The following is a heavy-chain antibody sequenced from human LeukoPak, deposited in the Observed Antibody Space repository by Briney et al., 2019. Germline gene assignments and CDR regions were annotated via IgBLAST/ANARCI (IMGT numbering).Heavy chain of an antibody. Sequence: PGRSLRLSCAASGFTFSSYGMHWVRQAPGKGLEWVAVIPYDGSNKYYADSVKGRFTISRDNSKNTLYLQMNSLRAEDTAVYYCAKGDGSYYYYYGMDVWGQGTTVTVSS. V-gene: IGHV3-30*18. CDR3: AKGDGSYYYYYGMDV. CDR2: IPYDGSNK. D-gene: IGHD1-26*01. J-gene: IGHJ6*02. CDR1: GFTFSSYG.